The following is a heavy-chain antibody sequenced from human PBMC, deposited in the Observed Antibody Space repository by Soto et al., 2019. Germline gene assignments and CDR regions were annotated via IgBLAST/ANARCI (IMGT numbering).Heavy chain of an antibody. D-gene: IGHD3-10*01. J-gene: IGHJ4*02. V-gene: IGHV3-66*01. Sequence: GGSLRLSCAASGFPASSNYMTWVRQAPGKGLEWVSAIYSGGSTHYADSVKGRFTISRDKSKNTLYLQMNSLRAEDTAVYYCATGFGDSFDYWGQGTLVTVSS. CDR1: GFPASSNY. CDR3: ATGFGDSFDY. CDR2: IYSGGST.